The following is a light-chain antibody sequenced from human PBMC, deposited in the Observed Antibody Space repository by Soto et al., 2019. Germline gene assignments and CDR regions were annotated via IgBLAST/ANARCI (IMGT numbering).Light chain of an antibody. CDR3: QHYDYLPLT. CDR2: GAY. Sequence: EKVMTQSPATLSVSPGERVTLSCRASQSVATNLAWYQQKPGQAPRLLISGAYIRATGIPDRLLCSGSGRAFTLTITSLQSEDFPFYYCQHYDYLPLTCGQGTNVVI. CDR1: QSVATN. V-gene: IGKV3-15*01. J-gene: IGKJ1*01.